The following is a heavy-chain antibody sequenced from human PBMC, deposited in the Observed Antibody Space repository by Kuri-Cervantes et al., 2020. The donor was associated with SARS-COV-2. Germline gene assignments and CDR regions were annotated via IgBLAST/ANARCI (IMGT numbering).Heavy chain of an antibody. V-gene: IGHV1-69*06. CDR3: ARGGEMATITPTFDY. D-gene: IGHD5-24*01. CDR2: ITPIFGTA. Sequence: SVKVSCKASGGTFSSYAISWVRQAPGQGLEWMGGITPIFGTANYAQKFQGRVTITADKSTSTAYMELSSLRSEDTAVYYCARGGEMATITPTFDYWGQGTLVTVSS. CDR1: GGTFSSYA. J-gene: IGHJ4*02.